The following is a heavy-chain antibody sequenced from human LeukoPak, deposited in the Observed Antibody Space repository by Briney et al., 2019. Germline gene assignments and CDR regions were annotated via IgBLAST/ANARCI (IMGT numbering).Heavy chain of an antibody. CDR3: ARVEVTYYYGSGSSDDAFDI. D-gene: IGHD3-10*01. Sequence: ASVKVSCKASGYTFTGYYMHWVRQASGQGLEWMGWINPNSGGTNYAQKFQGRVTMTRDTSISTAYMELSRLRSDDTAVYYCARVEVTYYYGSGSSDDAFDIWGQGTMVTVSS. CDR1: GYTFTGYY. CDR2: INPNSGGT. V-gene: IGHV1-2*02. J-gene: IGHJ3*02.